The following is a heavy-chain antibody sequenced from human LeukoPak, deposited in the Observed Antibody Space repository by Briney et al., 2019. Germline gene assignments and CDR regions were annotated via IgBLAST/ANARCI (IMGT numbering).Heavy chain of an antibody. V-gene: IGHV4-34*01. CDR3: ARGGPIPSDFDY. CDR2: INHSGST. Sequence: PSETLSLTCAVYGGSFSGYYWSWIRQPPGKGLEWIGEINHSGSTNYNPSLKSRVAISVDTSKNQFSLKLSSVTAADTAVYYCARGGPIPSDFDYWGQGTLVTVSS. D-gene: IGHD3-3*01. J-gene: IGHJ4*02. CDR1: GGSFSGYY.